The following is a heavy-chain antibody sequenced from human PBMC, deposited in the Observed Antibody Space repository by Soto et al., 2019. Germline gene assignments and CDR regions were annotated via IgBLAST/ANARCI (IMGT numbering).Heavy chain of an antibody. J-gene: IGHJ4*02. Sequence: GGSLRLSCAVSGFTFSNYAMSWVRQAPGRGLEWVSVISGSGGSTYYADSVKGRFTISRDNSKNTLFLQMNSLRAEDTAVYYCAKHGSACSTATCYRSNYFDYWGQGALVTVSS. CDR1: GFTFSNYA. CDR3: AKHGSACSTATCYRSNYFDY. V-gene: IGHV3-23*01. D-gene: IGHD6-19*01. CDR2: ISGSGGST.